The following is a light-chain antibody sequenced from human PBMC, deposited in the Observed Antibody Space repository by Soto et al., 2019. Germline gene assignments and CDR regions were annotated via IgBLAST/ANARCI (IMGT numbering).Light chain of an antibody. CDR2: EVI. Sequence: QSALTQPASVSGSPGQSITISCTGTSSDIGRYDYVSWFQQHPGRAPKLLIYEVINRPSGVSIRFSGSKSGSTASLTISGLQAEDEAYFYCSSFTSSSTWVFGGGTKVTVL. CDR1: SSDIGRYDY. V-gene: IGLV2-14*01. CDR3: SSFTSSSTWV. J-gene: IGLJ3*02.